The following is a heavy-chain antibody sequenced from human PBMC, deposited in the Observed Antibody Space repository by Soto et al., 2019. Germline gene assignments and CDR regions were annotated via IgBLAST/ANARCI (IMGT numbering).Heavy chain of an antibody. D-gene: IGHD3-3*01. Sequence: SETLSLTCTVSGGSISSYYWSWIRQPPGKGLEWIGYIYYSGSTNYNPSLKSRVTISVDTSKNQFSLKLSSVTAADTAVYYCARHGTYYDFWSGYPGGIDYWGQGTLVTVSS. J-gene: IGHJ4*02. CDR3: ARHGTYYDFWSGYPGGIDY. V-gene: IGHV4-59*08. CDR1: GGSISSYY. CDR2: IYYSGST.